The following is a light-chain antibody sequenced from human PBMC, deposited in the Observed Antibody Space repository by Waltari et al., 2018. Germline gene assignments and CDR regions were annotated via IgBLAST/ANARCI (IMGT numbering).Light chain of an antibody. J-gene: IGLJ2*01. V-gene: IGLV2-11*01. CDR2: DVS. CDR1: SSDVGGYNY. CDR3: WSYAGSYTFVV. Sequence: QSALTQPRSVSGSPGQSVTISCTGTSSDVGGYNYVSWYQQHPGKAPKLMIYDVSKRPAGLPARLSASKACHSDYLTLSGRQAEDEADYHWWSYAGSYTFVVFGGGTKLTVI.